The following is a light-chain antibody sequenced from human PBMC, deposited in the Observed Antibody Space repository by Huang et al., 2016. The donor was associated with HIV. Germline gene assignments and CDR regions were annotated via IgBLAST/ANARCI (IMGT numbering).Light chain of an antibody. CDR1: QSVSSW. CDR2: KTA. CDR3: QQYNTLWT. Sequence: DIQLTQSSSIFCASVGERVTITCRASQSVSSWLAWYQQKEGKPPKRLIYKTATLESGVPSRFSGSGSRTEFTLNSSSLENEDFATYYRQQYNTLWTFGQETKV. J-gene: IGKJ1*01. V-gene: IGKV1-5*03.